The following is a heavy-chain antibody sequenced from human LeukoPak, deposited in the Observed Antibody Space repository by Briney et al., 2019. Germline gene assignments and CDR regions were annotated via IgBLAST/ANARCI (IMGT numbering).Heavy chain of an antibody. Sequence: ASVRVSCKTAVYIFTSQMMSWVRQAPAQRLEWMGRISPHNGNTDYAPRFQCGMTMTTDTSASTAYRELRSLRSDETAVYYCARIGPSARATEAADGMDVWGQGTLVIVSS. V-gene: IGHV1-18*01. CDR3: ARIGPSARATEAADGMDV. D-gene: IGHD1-26*01. CDR2: ISPHNGNT. J-gene: IGHJ6*02. CDR1: VYIFTSQM.